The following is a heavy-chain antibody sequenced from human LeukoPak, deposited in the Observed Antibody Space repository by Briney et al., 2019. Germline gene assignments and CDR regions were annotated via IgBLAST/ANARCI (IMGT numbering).Heavy chain of an antibody. D-gene: IGHD6-13*01. J-gene: IGHJ1*01. CDR1: GFTFSSYA. CDR2: ISYDGSNK. CDR3: AHERGIAAAGTVYFQH. V-gene: IGHV3-30*18. Sequence: GSLRLSCAASGFTFSSYAMSWVRQAPGKGLEWVAVISYDGSNKYYADSVKGRFTISRDNSKNTLYLQMNSLRAEDTAVYYRAHERGIAAAGTVYFQHWGQGTLVTVSS.